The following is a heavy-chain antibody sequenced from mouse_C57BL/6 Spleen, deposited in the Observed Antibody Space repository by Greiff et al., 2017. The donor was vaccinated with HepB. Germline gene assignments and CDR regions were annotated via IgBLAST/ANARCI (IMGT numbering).Heavy chain of an antibody. CDR2: ISDGGSYT. D-gene: IGHD1-1*01. Sequence: EVKLQESGGGLVKPGGSLKLSCAASGFTFSSYAMSWVRQTPEKRLEWVATISDGGSYTYYPDNVKGRFTISRDNAKNNLYLQMSHLKSEDTAMYYCARDTRVYYCGSSYWYFDVWGTGTTVTVSS. CDR1: GFTFSSYA. J-gene: IGHJ1*03. CDR3: ARDTRVYYCGSSYWYFDV. V-gene: IGHV5-4*01.